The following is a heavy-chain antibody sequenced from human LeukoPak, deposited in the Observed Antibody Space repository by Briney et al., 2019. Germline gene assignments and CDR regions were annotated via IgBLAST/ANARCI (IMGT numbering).Heavy chain of an antibody. V-gene: IGHV3-30-3*01. J-gene: IGHJ5*02. Sequence: GGSLRLSCAASGVTFSSYAMHWVRQAPGKGLEWVAVISYDGSNKYYADSVKGRFTISRDNSKNTLYLQMNSLRAEDTAVYYCARENNWNYGGGWFDPWGQGTLVTVSS. CDR2: ISYDGSNK. CDR3: ARENNWNYGGGWFDP. D-gene: IGHD1-7*01. CDR1: GVTFSSYA.